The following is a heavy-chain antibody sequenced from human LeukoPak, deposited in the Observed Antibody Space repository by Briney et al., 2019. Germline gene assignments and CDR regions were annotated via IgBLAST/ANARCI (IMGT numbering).Heavy chain of an antibody. CDR1: GGSFSGYY. V-gene: IGHV4-34*01. CDR2: INHSGST. J-gene: IGHJ4*02. Sequence: PSETLSLTCAVYGGSFSGYYWSWIRQPPGKGLEWIGEINHSGSTNYNPSLKSRVTISVDTSKNQFSLKLSSVTAADTAVYYCARGRWFGELLWAYFDYWGQGTLVTVSS. D-gene: IGHD3-10*01. CDR3: ARGRWFGELLWAYFDY.